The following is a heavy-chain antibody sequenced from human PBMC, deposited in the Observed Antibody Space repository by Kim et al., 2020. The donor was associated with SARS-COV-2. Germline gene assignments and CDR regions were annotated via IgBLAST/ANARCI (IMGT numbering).Heavy chain of an antibody. CDR3: ARDQTVPGLDAFDI. D-gene: IGHD6-19*01. V-gene: IGHV3-66*01. Sequence: DSVKGRFTISRVNSKNTVYLRMNSLRAEDTAVYYCARDQTVPGLDAFDIWGQGTMVTVSS. J-gene: IGHJ3*02.